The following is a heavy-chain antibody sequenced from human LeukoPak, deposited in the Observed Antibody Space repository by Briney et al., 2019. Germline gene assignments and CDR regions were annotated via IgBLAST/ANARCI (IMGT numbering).Heavy chain of an antibody. V-gene: IGHV3-23*01. CDR1: GFPFSTYA. J-gene: IGHJ4*02. CDR2: ISGSGDNT. CDR3: ARALVSSSGSYYFDY. Sequence: GSLRLSCAASGFPFSTYAMNWVRQAPGKGLEWVSSISGSGDNTYYADSVKGRFTISRDNSKNTLYLQMNSLRAEDTALYYCARALVSSSGSYYFDYWGQGTLVTVSS. D-gene: IGHD1-26*01.